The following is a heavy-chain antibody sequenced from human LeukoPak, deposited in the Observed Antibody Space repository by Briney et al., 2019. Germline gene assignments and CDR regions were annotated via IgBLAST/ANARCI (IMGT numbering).Heavy chain of an antibody. J-gene: IGHJ4*02. V-gene: IGHV3-11*01. Sequence: PGGSLRLSCAASGITFSDYHMSWIRQAPGKGLEWVSYISSGGSTMYYADSVKGRFTISRDNAKNSLYLQMNRLRAEDTAVYYCARGHGSGSSLVVNWGQGTLVTVSS. CDR3: ARGHGSGSSLVVN. D-gene: IGHD2-15*01. CDR2: ISSGGSTM. CDR1: GITFSDYH.